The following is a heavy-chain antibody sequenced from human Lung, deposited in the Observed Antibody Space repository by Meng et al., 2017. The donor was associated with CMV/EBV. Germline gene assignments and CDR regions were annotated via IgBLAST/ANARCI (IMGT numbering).Heavy chain of an antibody. Sequence: SETLSLXCTVSGGSINSRTYYWAWLRQPPGKGLDWIGSVYYSGSPHYNPSLKSRVTISVDTSKNQFSLTLRSVTAADTAVYYCARDAPGRSGDAFSLWGQGXLVTASS. CDR2: VYYSGSP. CDR3: ARDAPGRSGDAFSL. V-gene: IGHV4-39*07. CDR1: GGSINSRTYY. J-gene: IGHJ4*03. D-gene: IGHD1-26*01.